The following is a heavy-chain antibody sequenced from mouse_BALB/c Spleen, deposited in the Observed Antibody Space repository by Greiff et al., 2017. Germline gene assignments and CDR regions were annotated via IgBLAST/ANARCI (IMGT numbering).Heavy chain of an antibody. Sequence: VNVVESGPGLVAPSQSLSITCTVSGFSLTGYGVNWVRQPPGKGLEWLGMIWGDGSTDYNSALKSRLSISKDNSKSQVFLKMNSLQTDDTARYYGARGYGNFDVWGAGTTVTVSS. J-gene: IGHJ1*01. V-gene: IGHV2-6-7*01. CDR1: GFSLTGYG. CDR2: IWGDGST. D-gene: IGHD2-1*01. CDR3: ARGYGNFDV.